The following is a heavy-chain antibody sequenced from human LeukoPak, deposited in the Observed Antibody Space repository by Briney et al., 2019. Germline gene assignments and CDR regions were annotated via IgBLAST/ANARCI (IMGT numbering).Heavy chain of an antibody. D-gene: IGHD2-15*01. J-gene: IGHJ3*02. V-gene: IGHV3-48*01. Sequence: AGGSLRLSCAASGFTFSSYSMNWVRQAPGKGLEWASYISSSSSTIYYADSVKGRFTISRDNAKNSLYLQMSSLRAEDTAIYYCARRSIYCSGGSCSFDIWGQGTMVIVSS. CDR3: ARRSIYCSGGSCSFDI. CDR1: GFTFSSYS. CDR2: ISSSSSTI.